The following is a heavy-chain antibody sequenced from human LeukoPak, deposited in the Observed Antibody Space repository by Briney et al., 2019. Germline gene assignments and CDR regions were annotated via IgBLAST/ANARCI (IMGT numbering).Heavy chain of an antibody. V-gene: IGHV3-49*04. CDR3: TRASLALYYYDSSGGGHFDY. J-gene: IGHJ4*02. D-gene: IGHD3-22*01. CDR1: GFTFSGSA. Sequence: GGSLRLSCAASGFTFSGSAIHWVRQAPGKGLEWVGFIRSKAYGGTTEYAASVKGRFTISRDDSKSIAYLQMNSLKTEDTAVYYCTRASLALYYYDSSGGGHFDYWGQGTLVTVSS. CDR2: IRSKAYGGTT.